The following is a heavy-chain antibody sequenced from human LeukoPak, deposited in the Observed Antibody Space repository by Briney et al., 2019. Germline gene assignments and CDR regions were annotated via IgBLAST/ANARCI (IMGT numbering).Heavy chain of an antibody. V-gene: IGHV5-51*01. CDR2: IYPGDSKT. CDR1: GSSFSSYW. J-gene: IGHJ4*02. CDR3: ARPQYGACDY. Sequence: GESLQISCQTSGSSFSSYWIGWVRQLPGKGLEWVGIIYPGDSKTRYSPSFQGQVTISVDKSISTAYLQWSSLKASDTAMYYCARPQYGACDYWGQGTLVTVSS. D-gene: IGHD4-17*01.